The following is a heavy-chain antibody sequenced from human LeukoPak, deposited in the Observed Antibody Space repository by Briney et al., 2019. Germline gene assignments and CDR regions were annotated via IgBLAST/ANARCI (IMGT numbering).Heavy chain of an antibody. CDR1: GGSISSSNHY. J-gene: IGHJ4*02. CDR2: ISYTGNT. V-gene: IGHV4-39*01. D-gene: IGHD5-18*01. CDR3: ARPAPGGTAMSRFDY. Sequence: PSETLSLTCTVSGGSISSSNHYWGWIRQPPGKGLEWITRISYTGNTYYNPSLKSRVTISVDTSKNQFSLKLSSLTAADTAVYYCARPAPGGTAMSRFDYWGQGTLVTVSS.